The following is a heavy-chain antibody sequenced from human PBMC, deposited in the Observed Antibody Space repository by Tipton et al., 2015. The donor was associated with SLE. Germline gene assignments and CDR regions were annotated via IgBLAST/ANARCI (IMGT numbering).Heavy chain of an antibody. V-gene: IGHV3-7*03. CDR2: IKQDGSEK. CDR3: AGWRTYSINDY. J-gene: IGHJ4*02. Sequence: GSLRLSCAASGFTFSSYSMNWVRQAPGKGLEWVANIKQDGSEKYYVDSVKGRFTISRDNAKNSLYLQMNSLRVEDTAVYYCAGWRTYSINDYWGQGTLVTVSS. D-gene: IGHD1-26*01. CDR1: GFTFSSYS.